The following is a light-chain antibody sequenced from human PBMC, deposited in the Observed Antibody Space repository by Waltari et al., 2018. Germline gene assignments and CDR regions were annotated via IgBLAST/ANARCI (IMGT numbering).Light chain of an antibody. V-gene: IGLV1-40*01. J-gene: IGLJ3*02. Sequence: QSVLTQPPSVSGAPGPGVVIPCHGSSSNIGATYGVHWYQQLPRTAPKLLIVANNNRPSGVPDRFSGSKSGTSASLVITGLQAEDEADYYCQSYDNSLSGWVFGGGTKLTVL. CDR3: QSYDNSLSGWV. CDR2: ANN. CDR1: SSNIGATYG.